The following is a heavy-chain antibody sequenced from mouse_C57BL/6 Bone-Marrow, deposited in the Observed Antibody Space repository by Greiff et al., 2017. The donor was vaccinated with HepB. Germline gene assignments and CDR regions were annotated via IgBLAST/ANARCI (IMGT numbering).Heavy chain of an antibody. Sequence: EGGKKGGEVKRERKGEGKDVSVQRRNGREKGPGRGVELRGEKYPREGSTKYNEKFKGKATLTADKSSSTAYMQLNSLTSEDSAVYFCARDLRWLKDFDVWGTGTTVTVSS. CDR3: ARDLRWLKDFDV. CDR1: GKDVSVQR. V-gene: IGHV1-78*01. CDR2: KYPREGST. J-gene: IGHJ1*03. D-gene: IGHD2-1*01.